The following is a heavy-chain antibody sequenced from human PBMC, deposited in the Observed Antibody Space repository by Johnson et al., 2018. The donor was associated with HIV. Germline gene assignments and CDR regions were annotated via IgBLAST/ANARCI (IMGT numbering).Heavy chain of an antibody. CDR2: ISYDGSNK. J-gene: IGHJ3*02. Sequence: QVQVVESGGGVVQPGRSLRLSCAASGFTFSSYAMHWVRQAPGKGLEWVAVISYDGSNKYYADSVKGRFTISRDNSKKKLYLQMNSLRAEDTAVYYCARCSLAYCGGDFYFYAFDMWGQGTIVTVSS. CDR1: GFTFSSYA. D-gene: IGHD2-21*02. CDR3: ARCSLAYCGGDFYFYAFDM. V-gene: IGHV3-30-3*01.